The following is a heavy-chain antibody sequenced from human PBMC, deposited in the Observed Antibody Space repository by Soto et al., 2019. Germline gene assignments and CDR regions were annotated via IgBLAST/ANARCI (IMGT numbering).Heavy chain of an antibody. CDR1: GFTFSSYA. Sequence: GGSLRLSCSASGFTFSSYAMHWVRQAPGKGLEYVSAISSNGGSTYYADSVKGRFTISRDNSKNTLYLQMSSLRAEDTAVYYCMKNQEGRDGYNYNWFDPWGQGTRVTVSS. CDR3: MKNQEGRDGYNYNWFDP. CDR2: ISSNGGST. V-gene: IGHV3-64D*08. D-gene: IGHD5-12*01. J-gene: IGHJ5*02.